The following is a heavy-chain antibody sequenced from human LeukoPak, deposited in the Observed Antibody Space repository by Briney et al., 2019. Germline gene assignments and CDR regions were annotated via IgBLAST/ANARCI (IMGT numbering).Heavy chain of an antibody. CDR1: GGSISSYY. Sequence: SETLSLTCTVYGGSISSYYWSWIRQPAGKGLEWIGRIYTSGSTNYNPSLKSRVTMSVDTSKNQFSLKLSSVTAADTAVYYCARGRGRTPIADYAFDIWGQGTMVTVSS. CDR2: IYTSGST. D-gene: IGHD5-24*01. J-gene: IGHJ3*02. CDR3: ARGRGRTPIADYAFDI. V-gene: IGHV4-4*07.